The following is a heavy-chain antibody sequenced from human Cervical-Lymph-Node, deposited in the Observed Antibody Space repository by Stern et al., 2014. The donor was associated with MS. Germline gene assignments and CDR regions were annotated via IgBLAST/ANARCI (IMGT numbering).Heavy chain of an antibody. J-gene: IGHJ4*02. V-gene: IGHV1-3*01. CDR2: INAGNGDT. D-gene: IGHD2-15*01. CDR3: SRSGCSGRGSCYSATSDIQL. CDR1: GYIFSSYG. Sequence: QVQLVQSRAEVKKPGASVKISCKASGYIFSSYGMHWVRQAPGQRPEWMGWINAGNGDTMNSQKFQDRVTLTRETSAQTAYLELRSLTSEDTAIYYCSRSGCSGRGSCYSATSDIQLWGQGTLVTVSS.